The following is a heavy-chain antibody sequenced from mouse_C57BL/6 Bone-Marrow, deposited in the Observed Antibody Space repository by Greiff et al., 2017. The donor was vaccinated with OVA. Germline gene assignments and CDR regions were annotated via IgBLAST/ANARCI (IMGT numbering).Heavy chain of an antibody. V-gene: IGHV1-82*01. J-gene: IGHJ2*01. CDR2: IYPGDGDT. D-gene: IGHD2-3*01. Sequence: VQLQQSGPELVKPGASVKISCKASGYAFSSSWMNWVKQRPGKGLEWIGRIYPGDGDTNYNGKFKGKATLTADKSSSTAYMQLSSLTSEDSSVYFCARLGIYDGYFDYWGQGTTLTVSS. CDR1: GYAFSSSW. CDR3: ARLGIYDGYFDY.